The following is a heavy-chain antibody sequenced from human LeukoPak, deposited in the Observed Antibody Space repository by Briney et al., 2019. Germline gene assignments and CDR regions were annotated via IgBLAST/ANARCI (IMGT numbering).Heavy chain of an antibody. J-gene: IGHJ5*02. CDR3: ARGRFNMIRGVIKTVWFDP. D-gene: IGHD3-10*01. V-gene: IGHV4-59*02. Sequence: SETLSLTCSVSGGSVTDYYWSWIRQPPGKGLEWIGYISDKGVSHYSPSLKSRITISADTSKKQVSLRLTSAPAADTAVYYCARGRFNMIRGVIKTVWFDPWTQGTQVTVSS. CDR1: GGSVTDYY. CDR2: ISDKGVS.